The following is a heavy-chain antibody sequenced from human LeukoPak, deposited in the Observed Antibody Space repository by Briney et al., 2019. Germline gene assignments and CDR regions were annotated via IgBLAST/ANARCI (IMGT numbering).Heavy chain of an antibody. D-gene: IGHD2-15*01. CDR3: ARAYSSGGTCYLVLNWLDT. CDR2: INPNSGGT. Sequence: ASVKVSCKASGYTLTGYYTHGVPQSPGQGLEWMGRINPNSGGTDYAQNFQSRVTMTRDTSITRAYLELSRLRSDDTAVCACARAYSSGGTCYLVLNWLDTLGERTLVTVSS. J-gene: IGHJ5*02. V-gene: IGHV1-2*06. CDR1: GYTLTGYY.